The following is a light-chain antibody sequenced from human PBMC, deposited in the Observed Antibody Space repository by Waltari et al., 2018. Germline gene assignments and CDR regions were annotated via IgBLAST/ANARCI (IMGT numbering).Light chain of an antibody. CDR1: RGHSSTI. J-gene: IGLJ3*02. Sequence: QLVLTQSPSASASLGASVKLTCTLSRGHSSTIIAWLQQQQEKGPRYLMKVNSDGSPSKGDDIPDRFSGSSSGAERYLTISSVQSEDEADYYCQTGGHGTWVFGGGTTLTVL. CDR3: QTGGHGTWV. CDR2: VNSDGSP. V-gene: IGLV4-69*01.